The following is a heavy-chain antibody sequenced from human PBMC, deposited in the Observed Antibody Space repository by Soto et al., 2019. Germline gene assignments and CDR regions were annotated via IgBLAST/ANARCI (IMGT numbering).Heavy chain of an antibody. V-gene: IGHV1-69*08. D-gene: IGHD3-22*01. Sequence: QVQLVQSGAEVKKPGSLVKVSCKASGGTFSSDTISWVRQAPGQGLECMGRIIPILGIANYAQKFQGRVTITADKATSTAYMDLSSRRSEDMAVYYFAREAYYDSTNRYFQHWGQGTLVTVSS. CDR1: GGTFSSDT. CDR3: AREAYYDSTNRYFQH. CDR2: IIPILGIA. J-gene: IGHJ1*01.